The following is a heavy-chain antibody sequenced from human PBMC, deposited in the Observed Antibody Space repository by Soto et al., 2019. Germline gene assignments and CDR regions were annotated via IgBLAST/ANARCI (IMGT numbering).Heavy chain of an antibody. Sequence: PGGSLRLSCAASGFTFSSYAMSWVRQAPGKGLEWVSAISGSGGSTYYADSVKGRFTISRDNSKNTLYLQMNSLRAEDTAVYYCAKGDSSGWYYYYYGMDVWGQGTTVTVSS. CDR3: AKGDSSGWYYYYYGMDV. CDR1: GFTFSSYA. CDR2: ISGSGGST. V-gene: IGHV3-23*01. J-gene: IGHJ6*02. D-gene: IGHD6-19*01.